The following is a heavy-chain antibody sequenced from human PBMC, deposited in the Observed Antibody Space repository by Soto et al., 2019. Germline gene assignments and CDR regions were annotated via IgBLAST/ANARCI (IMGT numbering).Heavy chain of an antibody. CDR2: IYYSGST. CDR3: ESGESSGWNWFDP. Sequence: QVQLQESGPGLVKPSETLSLTCTVSGGSVSSGSYYWSWIRQPPGKGLEWIGYIYYSGSTNYNPSLTSRVTISVDTSKNRFSLKMSSVTAADTAVYYCESGESSGWNWFDPWGQGTLVTVSS. J-gene: IGHJ5*02. D-gene: IGHD6-19*01. V-gene: IGHV4-61*01. CDR1: GGSVSSGSYY.